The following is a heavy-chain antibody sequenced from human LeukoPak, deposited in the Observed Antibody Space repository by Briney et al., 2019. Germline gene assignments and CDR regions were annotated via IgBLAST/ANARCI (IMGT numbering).Heavy chain of an antibody. CDR2: IRGSSYGGTT. J-gene: IGHJ4*02. D-gene: IGHD3-10*01. CDR3: TRIYGSGTFLPDY. V-gene: IGHV3-49*03. CDR1: GFSFGDYG. Sequence: GGSLRLSCTASGFSFGDYGLSWFRQSPRKMEWVGFIRGSSYGGTTHYAASVQGRFAISRDDSRSTAYLHMNSLEIEDTALYYCTRIYGSGTFLPDYWGQGTLVTVSS.